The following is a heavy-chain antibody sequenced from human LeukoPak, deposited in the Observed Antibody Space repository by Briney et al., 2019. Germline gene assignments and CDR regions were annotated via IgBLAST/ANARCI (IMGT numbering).Heavy chain of an antibody. Sequence: GASVKVSCKASGYTFTSYGISWVRQAPGQGLEWMGWISAYNGNTNYAQKLQGRVTMTTDTSTSTAYMELRSLRSDDTAVYYCARAEKYQLLYAFDIWGQGTMVTVSS. D-gene: IGHD2-2*01. CDR3: ARAEKYQLLYAFDI. CDR2: ISAYNGNT. J-gene: IGHJ3*02. CDR1: GYTFTSYG. V-gene: IGHV1-18*01.